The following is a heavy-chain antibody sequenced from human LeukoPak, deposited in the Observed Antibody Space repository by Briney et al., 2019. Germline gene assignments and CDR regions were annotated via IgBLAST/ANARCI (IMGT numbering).Heavy chain of an antibody. J-gene: IGHJ2*01. CDR1: GFTFNTYW. Sequence: AGGSLRLSRAASGFTFNTYWMDWVRQAPGKGLLWVSPINPDGTVTTYADSVKGRFTISRDNAKNTLYLQMNSLRAEDTAVYYCVRDSPSGFFDLWGRGTLVTVSS. CDR2: INPDGTVT. CDR3: VRDSPSGFFDL. D-gene: IGHD6-19*01. V-gene: IGHV3-74*01.